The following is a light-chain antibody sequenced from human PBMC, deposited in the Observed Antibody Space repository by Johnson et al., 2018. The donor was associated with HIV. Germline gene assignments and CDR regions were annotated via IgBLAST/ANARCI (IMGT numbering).Light chain of an antibody. CDR3: GTWDSSLSAGV. J-gene: IGLJ1*01. CDR2: DNN. Sequence: QSVLTQPPSVSAAPGQKVTISCSGSSSNIGNNYVSWYQQLTGTAPKLLIYDNNKRPSGIPDRFSGYKSGTSATLGITGLQTGDEADYYCGTWDSSLSAGVFGTGTKVTVL. CDR1: SSNIGNNY. V-gene: IGLV1-51*01.